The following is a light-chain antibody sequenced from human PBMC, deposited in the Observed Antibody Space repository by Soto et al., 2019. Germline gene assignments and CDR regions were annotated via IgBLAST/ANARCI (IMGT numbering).Light chain of an antibody. J-gene: IGKJ1*01. CDR2: SAS. CDR1: QSVSSN. CDR3: QQYNNWPRT. V-gene: IGKV3-15*01. Sequence: EVVITQSPDTLSVSPGERAALSCRASQSVSSNLAWYQQKLGQAPRLLIYSASTRATGISARFSGSGSGTEFTLTISSLQSEDFAIYYCQQYNNWPRTFGQGTKVDIK.